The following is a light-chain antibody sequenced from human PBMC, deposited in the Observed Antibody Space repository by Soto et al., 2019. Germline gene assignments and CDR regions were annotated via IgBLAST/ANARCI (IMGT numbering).Light chain of an antibody. J-gene: IGKJ4*01. CDR2: DAS. CDR3: QQRSNWPPVT. V-gene: IGKV3-11*01. CDR1: QSVSSY. Sequence: DIVLTQSPATLSLSPGERATLSCRASQSVSSYLAWYQQKPGQAPRLLIYDASTRATGIPARFSGSGSGTDFTLTISSLEPEDFAIYYCQQRSNWPPVTFGGGTKVEIK.